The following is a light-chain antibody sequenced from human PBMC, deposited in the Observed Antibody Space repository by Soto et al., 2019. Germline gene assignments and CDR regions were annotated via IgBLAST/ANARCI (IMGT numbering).Light chain of an antibody. V-gene: IGLV2-14*01. J-gene: IGLJ3*02. CDR2: EVN. CDR1: GGDFGSSTY. CDR3: SSYTTTNSWV. Sequence: QSALIQPASVSGSPGQSLIISCTGTGGDFGSSTYVSWYQQHSDKAPKVVIYEVNKRPSGVSSRFSGAKSGSTASLTISGHQGDDEATYFCSSYTTTNSWVFGGGTKVTVL.